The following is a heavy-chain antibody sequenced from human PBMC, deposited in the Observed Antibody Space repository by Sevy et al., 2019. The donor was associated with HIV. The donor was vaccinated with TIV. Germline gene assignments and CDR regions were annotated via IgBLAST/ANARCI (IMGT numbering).Heavy chain of an antibody. Sequence: GGSLRLSCVASGFIFSTDWMHWVRQAPGKGLVWVSRIDTDGSDTSYADSVKGRFTISRDNAKNTLYLQMNSLRAEDTALYYCAKDLLPYGSGSYPLDYWGQGTVVTVSS. CDR3: AKDLLPYGSGSYPLDY. J-gene: IGHJ4*02. CDR2: IDTDGSDT. CDR1: GFIFSTDW. D-gene: IGHD3-10*01. V-gene: IGHV3-74*01.